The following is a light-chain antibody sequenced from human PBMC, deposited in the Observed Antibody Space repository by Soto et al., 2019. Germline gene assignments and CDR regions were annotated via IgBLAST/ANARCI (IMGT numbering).Light chain of an antibody. CDR1: SSDVGRYDR. CDR2: EVS. J-gene: IGLJ2*01. V-gene: IGLV2-18*02. CDR3: SSYTSTNTVL. Sequence: QSALTQPPSVSGSPGQSVTISCTGTSSDVGRYDRVSWYQQPPGTAPKLMIYEVSNRPSGVPDRFSGSKSGNTASLTISGLQAEDEADYYCSSYTSTNTVLFGGGTKLTLL.